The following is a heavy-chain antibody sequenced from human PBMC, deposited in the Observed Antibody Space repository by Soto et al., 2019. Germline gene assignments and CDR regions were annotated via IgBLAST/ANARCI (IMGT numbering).Heavy chain of an antibody. Sequence: EVQLLESGGGLVQPGGSLRLSCAASGFTFSSYAMSWVRQAPGKGREGVSAISGSGGSTYYADSVKGRFTISRDNSKNTLYLQMNSLRAEDTAVYYCAKDPYYYDILTGYYTWGQGTLVTVSS. CDR1: GFTFSSYA. CDR3: AKDPYYYDILTGYYT. J-gene: IGHJ5*02. CDR2: ISGSGGST. V-gene: IGHV3-23*01. D-gene: IGHD3-9*01.